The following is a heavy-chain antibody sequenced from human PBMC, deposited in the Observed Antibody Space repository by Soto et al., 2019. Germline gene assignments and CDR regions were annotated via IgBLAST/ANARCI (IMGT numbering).Heavy chain of an antibody. V-gene: IGHV1-46*01. CDR3: AMVDVYVTPSPQDV. D-gene: IGHD3-16*01. J-gene: IGHJ6*02. CDR1: GYTFASDD. CDR2: INPSGGST. Sequence: ASVKVSCKASGYTFASDDMHWVRQAPGQGLEWMGIINPSGGSTGYAQKFQGRVTMTSDTSTTTAYMELRSLRSNDTAIYYCAMVDVYVTPSPQDVWGQGTTVTGSS.